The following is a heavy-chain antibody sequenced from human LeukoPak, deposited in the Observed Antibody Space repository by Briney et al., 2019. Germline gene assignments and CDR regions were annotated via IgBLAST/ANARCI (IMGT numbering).Heavy chain of an antibody. V-gene: IGHV3-23*01. CDR1: GFTFSSYA. Sequence: PTGGSLRLSCAASGFTFSSYAMSWVRQAPGKGLEWVSAISGSGGSTYYADSVKGRFTISRDNSKNTLYLQMNSLRAEDTAVYYCAKVPWGYGGNPLPFDIWGQGTMVTVSS. J-gene: IGHJ3*02. CDR2: ISGSGGST. CDR3: AKVPWGYGGNPLPFDI. D-gene: IGHD4-17*01.